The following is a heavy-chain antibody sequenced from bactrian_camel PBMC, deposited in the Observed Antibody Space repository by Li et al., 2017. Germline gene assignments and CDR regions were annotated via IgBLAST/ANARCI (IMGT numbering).Heavy chain of an antibody. J-gene: IGHJ4*01. CDR2: IRRDGGET. Sequence: HVQLVESGGGSVQAGGSLRLSCKVSGHSRGSNCVGWYRLPPGRAPAEREGIAAIRRDGGETWYTASVKGRFTISRDSAKNTLYLQMIACKPKILPYITAPREWLVPSARRARGPRSPSP. V-gene: IGHV3S55*01. CDR1: GHSRGSNC. D-gene: IGHD6*01.